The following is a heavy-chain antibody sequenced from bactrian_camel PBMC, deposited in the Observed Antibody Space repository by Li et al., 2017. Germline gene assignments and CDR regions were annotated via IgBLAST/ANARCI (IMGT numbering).Heavy chain of an antibody. CDR2: TDSTGTT. V-gene: IGHV3S53*01. D-gene: IGHD4*01. CDR1: GNTISGNC. CDR3: AAGIRMVACPLRVPGRLVL. J-gene: IGHJ4*01. Sequence: QLVESGGGSVQPGGSLRLSCTASGNTISGNCMAWFRQSPGKECEGVAGTDSTGTTTYADAVKGRFTISQDSAKRIMYLRMTNLKPEDTAMYYCAAGIRMVACPLRVPGRLVLLGPGDPGHRL.